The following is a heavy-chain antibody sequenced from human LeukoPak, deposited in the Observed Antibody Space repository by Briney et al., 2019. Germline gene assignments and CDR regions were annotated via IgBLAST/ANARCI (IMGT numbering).Heavy chain of an antibody. D-gene: IGHD6-19*01. CDR3: AKAVTGFWYFDL. Sequence: GGSLRLSCAASGFTFSRYAMTWVRQAPGKGLEWVSGITGSGISTYYADSVKGRFTISRDNSKDTLYLQMNSLRAEDTAVYYCAKAVTGFWYFDLWGRGTLVTVSS. CDR1: GFTFSRYA. CDR2: ITGSGIST. J-gene: IGHJ2*01. V-gene: IGHV3-23*01.